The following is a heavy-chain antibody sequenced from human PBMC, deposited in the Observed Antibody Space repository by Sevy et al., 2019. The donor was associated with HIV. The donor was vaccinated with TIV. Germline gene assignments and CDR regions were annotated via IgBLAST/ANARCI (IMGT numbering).Heavy chain of an antibody. CDR2: INSDSDTM. V-gene: IGHV3-48*02. CDR1: GFPFNYYA. Sequence: GSLRLSCVASGFPFNYYAMNWVRQAPGKGLEWILYINSDSDTMYYGDSVKGRVTISRDNAKNSLYLQMNSLRDEDTAVYYCARERGTYYDTSGYPYLLEAGFDYWGQGTLVTVSS. D-gene: IGHD3-22*01. CDR3: ARERGTYYDTSGYPYLLEAGFDY. J-gene: IGHJ4*02.